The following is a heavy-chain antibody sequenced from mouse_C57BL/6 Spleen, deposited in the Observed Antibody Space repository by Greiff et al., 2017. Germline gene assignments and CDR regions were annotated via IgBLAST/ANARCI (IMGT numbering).Heavy chain of an antibody. J-gene: IGHJ2*01. V-gene: IGHV1-69*01. D-gene: IGHD1-1*01. CDR2: IDPSDSYT. Sequence: QVQLQQPGAELVMPGPSVKLSSKASGYTFTSSWMHWVKQRPGQGLEWIGEIDPSDSYTNYNQKFKGKSTLTVDKSSSTAYMQLSSLTSEDSAVYYCARGDYYGSSFDYWGKGTTRTVSS. CDR1: GYTFTSSW. CDR3: ARGDYYGSSFDY.